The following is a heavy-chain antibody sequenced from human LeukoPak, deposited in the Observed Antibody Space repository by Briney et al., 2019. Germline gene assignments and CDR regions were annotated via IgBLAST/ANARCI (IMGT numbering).Heavy chain of an antibody. J-gene: IGHJ4*02. CDR3: ARDMDFWSGPLGYYFDY. V-gene: IGHV1-2*02. Sequence: ASVKVSCKASGYTFTGYYMHWVRQAPGQGLGWMGCINPNSGGTNYAQKFQGRVTMTRDTSISTAYMELSRLRSDDTAVYYCARDMDFWSGPLGYYFDYWGQGTLVTVSS. D-gene: IGHD3-3*01. CDR1: GYTFTGYY. CDR2: INPNSGGT.